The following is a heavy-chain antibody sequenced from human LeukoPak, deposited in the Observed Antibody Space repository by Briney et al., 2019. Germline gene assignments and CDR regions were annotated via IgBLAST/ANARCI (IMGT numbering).Heavy chain of an antibody. Sequence: SETLSLTCAVYGGSFSGYYWSWIRQPPGKGLEWIGEINHSGSTNYNPSLKSRVTISVDTSKDQFSLKLSSVTAADTAVYYCARHSTFFGVVIIKGRVRGPFDYWGQGTLVTVSS. CDR3: ARHSTFFGVVIIKGRVRGPFDY. V-gene: IGHV4-34*01. J-gene: IGHJ4*02. D-gene: IGHD3-3*01. CDR1: GGSFSGYY. CDR2: INHSGST.